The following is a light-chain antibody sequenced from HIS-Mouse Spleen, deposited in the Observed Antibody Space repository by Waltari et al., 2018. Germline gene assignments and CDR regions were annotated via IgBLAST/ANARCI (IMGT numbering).Light chain of an antibody. V-gene: IGLV1-40*01. CDR1: SSNIGAGYD. CDR2: GNS. Sequence: QSVLTQPPSVSGAPGQRVTISCTGSSSNIGAGYDVHWYQQLPGTAPKLLIYGNSKRHSGVPERFSGSKSGTSASLAITGLQAEDEADYDCQSYDSSLSGSWVFGGGTKLTVL. CDR3: QSYDSSLSGSWV. J-gene: IGLJ3*02.